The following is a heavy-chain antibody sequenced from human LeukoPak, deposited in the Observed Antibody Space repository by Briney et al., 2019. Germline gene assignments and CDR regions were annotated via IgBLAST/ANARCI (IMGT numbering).Heavy chain of an antibody. V-gene: IGHV4-30-2*01. D-gene: IGHD3-3*01. Sequence: SETLSLTCAVSGGSISSGSYSWSWIRQPPGKGLEWIGYIHHSGINYYSPSLRSRVTTSLDTSRNQFSLRLTSVTAADTAVYYCARAFRSGYFIFDYWGQGTLVAVSS. CDR2: IHHSGIN. CDR3: ARAFRSGYFIFDY. CDR1: GGSISSGSYS. J-gene: IGHJ4*02.